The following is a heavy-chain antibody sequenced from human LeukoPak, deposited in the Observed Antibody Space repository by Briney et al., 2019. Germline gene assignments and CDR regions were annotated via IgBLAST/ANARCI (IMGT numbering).Heavy chain of an antibody. Sequence: PGRSLRLSCAASGFTFRSYGMHWVRQAPDKGLEWVALISYDGNNIYYADSVKGRFTISRDNSKNTLYLQMNSLRAEDTAVYYCAKNLALEAGATIYWGQGTLVTVSS. CDR1: GFTFRSYG. D-gene: IGHD1-26*01. CDR2: ISYDGNNI. CDR3: AKNLALEAGATIY. J-gene: IGHJ4*02. V-gene: IGHV3-30*18.